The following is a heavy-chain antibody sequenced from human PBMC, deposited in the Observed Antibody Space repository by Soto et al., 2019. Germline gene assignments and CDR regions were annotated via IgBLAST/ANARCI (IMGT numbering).Heavy chain of an antibody. CDR2: VFSNDEK. Sequence: QVTLKESGPVLVKPTETLTLTCTVSGFSLSNSRMGVSWIRQSPGKALEWLAHVFSNDEKSYSTSLKSRLTISKDTSKSQVVLIMANMDPADTATYYCARVDERTYTGYGLYYFDSWGQGTLGTVSS. J-gene: IGHJ4*02. CDR3: ARVDERTYTGYGLYYFDS. D-gene: IGHD5-12*01. CDR1: GFSLSNSRMG. V-gene: IGHV2-26*01.